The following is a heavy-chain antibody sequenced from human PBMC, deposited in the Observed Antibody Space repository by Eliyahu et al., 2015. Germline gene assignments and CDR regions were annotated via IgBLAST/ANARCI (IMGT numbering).Heavy chain of an antibody. CDR1: GFXXSSYG. CDR2: ISYDGSNK. CDR3: AKLRATVADDFDY. Sequence: QVQLVESGGGVVQPGRSLRLSCAASGFXXSSYGXPXVRXAPGKGLEWVAVISYDGSNKYYAXSVKGRFTISRDNSKNTLYLQMNSLRAEDTAVYYCAKLRATVADDFDYWGQGTLVTVSS. V-gene: IGHV3-30*18. J-gene: IGHJ4*02. D-gene: IGHD6-19*01.